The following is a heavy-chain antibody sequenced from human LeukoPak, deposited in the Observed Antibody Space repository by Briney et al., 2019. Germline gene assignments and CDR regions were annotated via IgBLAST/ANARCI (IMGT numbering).Heavy chain of an antibody. J-gene: IGHJ4*02. CDR2: LTVVGQRT. Sequence: GGSLRLSCAASGFTFSDYAMIWVRQAPGKGLEWVSSLTVVGQRTFFADSVKGRFTISRDNSKNMLYLQMNSLRADDTARYFCAKVIRRGYSGSFWDSWGEGTLGTVSS. V-gene: IGHV3-23*01. D-gene: IGHD1-26*01. CDR1: GFTFSDYA. CDR3: AKVIRRGYSGSFWDS.